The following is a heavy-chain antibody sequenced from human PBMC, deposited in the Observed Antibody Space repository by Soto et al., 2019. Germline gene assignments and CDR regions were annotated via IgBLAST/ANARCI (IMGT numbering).Heavy chain of an antibody. V-gene: IGHV1-3*01. CDR1: GYTFTSYT. CDR2: INPDNGNT. D-gene: IGHD2-15*01. Sequence: QVQLVQSGAEVKKPGASVKISCKASGYTFTSYTMNWVRQAPEQRLEWMGWINPDNGNTKSSQKFQDRVIITRDTAASTAYMDLSSLRSEDTAVYYCARGIATGQLDPWGQGTLVTVSS. CDR3: ARGIATGQLDP. J-gene: IGHJ5*02.